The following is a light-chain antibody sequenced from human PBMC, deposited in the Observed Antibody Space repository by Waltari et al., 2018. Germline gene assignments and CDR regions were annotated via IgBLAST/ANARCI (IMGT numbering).Light chain of an antibody. Sequence: QSVLTQPPSISRAPLQKVTIACTGGGSTVGAGYDIYWYQQLPGATPKLLIVGNTNRAYGVHGRFSGSKSGTSASLAIAGLQSEDEAVYYCQSFDSSLGASVFGGGTKLTVL. CDR3: QSFDSSLGASV. CDR1: GSTVGAGYD. CDR2: GNT. J-gene: IGLJ3*02. V-gene: IGLV1-40*01.